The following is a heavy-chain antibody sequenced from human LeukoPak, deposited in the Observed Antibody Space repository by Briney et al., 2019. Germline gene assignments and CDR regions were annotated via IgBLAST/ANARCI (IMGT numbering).Heavy chain of an antibody. D-gene: IGHD6-13*01. J-gene: IGHJ4*02. V-gene: IGHV3-7*01. Sequence: GGSLRLSCAASGFTFSSYWMNWVRQAPGKGLEWVANIKQDGSEKYYVDSVKGRFTISRDNAKNSLYLQMNSLRAEDTAVYYCARDQHYNEYSSSCYWGSYKFDYWGQGTLVTVSS. CDR3: ARDQHYNEYSSSCYWGSYKFDY. CDR1: GFTFSSYW. CDR2: IKQDGSEK.